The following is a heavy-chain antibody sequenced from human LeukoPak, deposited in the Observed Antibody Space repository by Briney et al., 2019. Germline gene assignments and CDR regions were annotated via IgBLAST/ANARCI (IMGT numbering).Heavy chain of an antibody. J-gene: IGHJ4*02. D-gene: IGHD1-1*01. Sequence: SETLSLTCTVSGGSISSGDYYWSWIRQPPGKGLEWIGYIYYSGSTNYNPSLKSRVTISVDTSKNQFSLKLSSVTAADTAVYYCARVARGAGTTHAFDYWGQGTLVTVSS. V-gene: IGHV4-61*08. CDR1: GGSISSGDYY. CDR3: ARVARGAGTTHAFDY. CDR2: IYYSGST.